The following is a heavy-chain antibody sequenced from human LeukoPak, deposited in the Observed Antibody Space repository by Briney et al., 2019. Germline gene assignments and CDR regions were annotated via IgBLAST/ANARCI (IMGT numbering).Heavy chain of an antibody. CDR1: GYTFTGDY. CDR3: ARPSIWNYYYYYMDV. Sequence: ASVKVSCKASGYTFTGDYMHWVRQAPGQGLEWMGWINPNSGGTNYPQKFQGRVTMTRDTSISTVYMELSRLRSDDTAVYYCARPSIWNYYYYYMDVWGKGTTVTVSS. V-gene: IGHV1-2*02. D-gene: IGHD6-13*01. CDR2: INPNSGGT. J-gene: IGHJ6*03.